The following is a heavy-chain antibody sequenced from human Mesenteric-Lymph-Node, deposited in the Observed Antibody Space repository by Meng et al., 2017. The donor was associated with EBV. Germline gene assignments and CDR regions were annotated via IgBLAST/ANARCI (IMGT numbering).Heavy chain of an antibody. V-gene: IGHV4-4*02. CDR2: IYHSEST. CDR1: GGSIRSSTW. J-gene: IGHJ4*02. CDR3: ARDLSGSRNRPFDY. D-gene: IGHD3-10*01. Sequence: VKRMDLGPGCGNSSGSLSLTCSCSGGSIRSSTWWSWVRQPPGKGLEWIGEIYHSESTNYNPSLKSRVTISVDKSKNQFSLKLSPVTAADTAVYYCARDLSGSRNRPFDYWGQGTLVTVSS.